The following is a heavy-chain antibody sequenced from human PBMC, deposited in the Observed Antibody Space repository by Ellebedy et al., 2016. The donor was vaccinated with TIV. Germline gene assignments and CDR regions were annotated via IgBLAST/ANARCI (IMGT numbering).Heavy chain of an antibody. Sequence: ASVKVSXXASGYNFTTYDINWVRQAAGQGLEWMGWMSPKSGKTGFAQRFQDRLTMTRDTSITTAYMELASLTSEDTATYYCARCPPGNATKDFWGQGTLVTVSS. CDR3: ARCPPGNATKDF. CDR2: MSPKSGKT. V-gene: IGHV1-8*01. J-gene: IGHJ4*02. D-gene: IGHD2-2*01. CDR1: GYNFTTYD.